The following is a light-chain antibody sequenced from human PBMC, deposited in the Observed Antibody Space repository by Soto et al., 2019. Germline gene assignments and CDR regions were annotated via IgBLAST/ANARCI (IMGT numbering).Light chain of an antibody. CDR1: SSDVAFYNH. V-gene: IGLV2-14*01. CDR3: SSFASTHTYV. J-gene: IGLJ1*01. Sequence: HSLLTHPASVSGSPGQSITISCTGTSSDVAFYNHVSLYQQHPGKAPKLLIYEVNNRPSGVSHRFSGSKSGNTASLTISGLQAEAEADYYCSSFASTHTYVFGTGTKVTVL. CDR2: EVN.